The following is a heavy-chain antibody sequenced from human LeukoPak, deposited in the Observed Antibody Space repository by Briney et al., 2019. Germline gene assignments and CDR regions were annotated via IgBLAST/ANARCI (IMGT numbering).Heavy chain of an antibody. V-gene: IGHV4-59*01. CDR1: GGSISSYY. D-gene: IGHD5-18*01. Sequence: SETLSLTCTVSGGSISSYYWSWIRQPPGKGLEWIGYIYYSGSTNYNPSLKSRVTISVDTSKNQFSLKLSSVTAADTAVYYCASGYSYGYIGYWGQGTLVTVSS. CDR2: IYYSGST. J-gene: IGHJ4*02. CDR3: ASGYSYGYIGY.